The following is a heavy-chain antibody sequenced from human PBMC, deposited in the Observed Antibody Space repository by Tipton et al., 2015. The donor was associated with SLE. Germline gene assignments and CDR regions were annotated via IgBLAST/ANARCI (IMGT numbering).Heavy chain of an antibody. CDR3: ARAPMYGSSDALDI. CDR1: GFSFSDYS. J-gene: IGHJ3*02. V-gene: IGHV3-7*01. CDR2: VNHGESER. D-gene: IGHD3-10*01. Sequence: SLRLSCAASGFSFSDYSMNWVRQAPGKGLGWVATVNHGESERYYGEFVKGRFTISRENAKNSLWLQMNSLRVEDTAVYYCARAPMYGSSDALDIWGQGTMVTVSS.